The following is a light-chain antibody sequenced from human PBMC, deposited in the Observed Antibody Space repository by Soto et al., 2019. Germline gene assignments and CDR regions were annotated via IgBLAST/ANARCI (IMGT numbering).Light chain of an antibody. J-gene: IGKJ4*01. CDR1: QDISNY. Sequence: IQLTQSPSSLSASVGDRVTITCRASQDISNYLAWYQQEPGKAPKLLIPVVSTLQSGVPSRFSGSGSGREFTLTITSLQPEDFATYYCQQFNAYPLTFGGGTKVESK. V-gene: IGKV1-9*01. CDR3: QQFNAYPLT. CDR2: VVS.